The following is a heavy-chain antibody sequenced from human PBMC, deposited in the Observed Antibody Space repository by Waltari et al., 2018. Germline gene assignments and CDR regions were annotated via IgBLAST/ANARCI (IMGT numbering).Heavy chain of an antibody. V-gene: IGHV3-66*02. CDR2: IYSDGRT. CDR1: GFTVSNKY. Sequence: EVQLVESGGGLVQPGGSLRLPWAASGFTVSNKYMTWVRQAPGKGLEYVSVIYSDGRTYDAESVKGRFTISRDNSKNTLYLQMNSLRAEDTAVYFCAGRDNGFDFFDYWGQGTLVTGSS. CDR3: AGRDNGFDFFDY. D-gene: IGHD5-12*01. J-gene: IGHJ4*02.